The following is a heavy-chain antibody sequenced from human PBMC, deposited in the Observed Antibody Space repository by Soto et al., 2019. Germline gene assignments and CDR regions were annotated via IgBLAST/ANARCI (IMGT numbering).Heavy chain of an antibody. V-gene: IGHV3-74*01. CDR1: GFTFNRYP. CDR3: VRDNGGY. D-gene: IGHD2-8*01. J-gene: IGHJ4*02. Sequence: VQVVESGGGVVQPGGSLRLSCAASGFTFNRYPLYWVRQAAGKGLVWVSRINSDGSGFYADSVKGRFTISRDNAKDTLYVQMNSLRVEDTAVYFCVRDNGGYWGQGTLVTVSS. CDR2: INSDGSG.